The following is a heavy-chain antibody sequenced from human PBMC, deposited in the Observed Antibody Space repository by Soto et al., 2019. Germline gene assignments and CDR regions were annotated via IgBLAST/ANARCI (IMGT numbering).Heavy chain of an antibody. CDR3: AQTHGWPGFDF. CDR2: IYNGEST. Sequence: QLQESGPGLVKSSETMSLTCTASGASISSRYWSWVRQPPGKGLEWIGHIYNGESTNYNPSLKSRVIISVDTSKNQVSLNLGPVTAADTAVYYCAQTHGWPGFDFWGQGILVTVSS. J-gene: IGHJ4*02. CDR1: GASISSRY. V-gene: IGHV4-59*01. D-gene: IGHD6-19*01.